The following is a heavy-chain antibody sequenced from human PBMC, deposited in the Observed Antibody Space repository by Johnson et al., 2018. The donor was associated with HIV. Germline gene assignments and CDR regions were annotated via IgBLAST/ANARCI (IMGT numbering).Heavy chain of an antibody. CDR1: GFTFSSYA. Sequence: QVQLVESGGGLVQPGGSLRLSCAASGFTFSSYAMHWVRQAPAKGLEWVAVISYDGSDKYYADSVKGRFTVSRDSSKNTLYLQVNSLRAEDAAVYYCARGSRYTYDNDDVHLLHAFDIWGQGTMVTVSS. V-gene: IGHV3-30*04. D-gene: IGHD3-16*01. CDR3: ARGSRYTYDNDDVHLLHAFDI. J-gene: IGHJ3*02. CDR2: ISYDGSDK.